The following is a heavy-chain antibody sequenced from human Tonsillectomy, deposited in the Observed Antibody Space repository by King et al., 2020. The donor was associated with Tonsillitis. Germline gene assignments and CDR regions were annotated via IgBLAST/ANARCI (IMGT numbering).Heavy chain of an antibody. Sequence: QLVQSGAEVKKPGESLRISCKGSGYSFTSSWISWVRQMPGKGLEWMGTIDPSDSYINYSPSFQGHVTISADKSISTAYLQWTSLKASDTAMYYCARHLFQSPHDYGAMGDYWGQGTLVTVSS. CDR1: GYSFTSSW. D-gene: IGHD4-17*01. CDR2: IDPSDSYI. CDR3: ARHLFQSPHDYGAMGDY. J-gene: IGHJ4*02. V-gene: IGHV5-10-1*01.